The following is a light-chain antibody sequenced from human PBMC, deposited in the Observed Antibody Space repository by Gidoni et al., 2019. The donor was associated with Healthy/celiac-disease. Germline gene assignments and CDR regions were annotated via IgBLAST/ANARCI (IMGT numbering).Light chain of an antibody. V-gene: IGKV3-20*01. CDR3: QQYDSAPPLT. CDR1: QSVSSSY. Sequence: EIVLTQSPGTLSLSPGERATLSCRASQSVSSSYLAWYQQKPGQAPRLLIYGASRRATGIPDRFSGSGSGTDFTLTISRLEPEDFVVYYCQQYDSAPPLTFGGGTKVEIK. CDR2: GAS. J-gene: IGKJ4*01.